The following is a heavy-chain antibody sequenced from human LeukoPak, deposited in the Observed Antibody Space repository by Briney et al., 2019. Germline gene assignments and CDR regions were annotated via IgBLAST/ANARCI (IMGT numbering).Heavy chain of an antibody. CDR2: IRYDGSNK. CDR1: GFTFSSYG. CDR3: AKDGCTNGVCYSRAFDI. J-gene: IGHJ3*02. Sequence: GGSQRLSCAASGFTFSSYGMHWVRQAPGKGLEWVAFIRYDGSNKYYADSVKGRFTISRDNSKNTLYLQMNSLRAEDTAVYYCAKDGCTNGVCYSRAFDIWGQGTMVTVSS. D-gene: IGHD2-8*01. V-gene: IGHV3-30*02.